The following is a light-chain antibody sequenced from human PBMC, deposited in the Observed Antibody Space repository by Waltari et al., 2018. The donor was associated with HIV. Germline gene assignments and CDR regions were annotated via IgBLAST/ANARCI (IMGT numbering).Light chain of an antibody. Sequence: SAVTQPASVSGLPGHSITISCSGAASDFGLYTFVSWYQQFPGQPPKLILYDVDSRASGISHRFSGSKSANTASLTISALRAEDEAHYYCASFLGDNTIVFGGGTKVTVL. J-gene: IGLJ2*01. CDR3: ASFLGDNTIV. CDR2: DVD. V-gene: IGLV2-14*03. CDR1: ASDFGLYTF.